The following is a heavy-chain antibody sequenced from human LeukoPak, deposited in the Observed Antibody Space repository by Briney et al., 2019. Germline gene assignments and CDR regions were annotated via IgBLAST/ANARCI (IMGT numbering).Heavy chain of an antibody. CDR1: GFSVSGYW. Sequence: GFLRLSCAVSGFSVSGYWMTWVCQAPGKGLEWVANIKQDGSEKNYVDSVKGRFTISRDNAENSLFLQMNSLRVEDTAVYYCAREWQGGIAAAGTRIEGDCWGQGTLVAVSS. J-gene: IGHJ4*02. V-gene: IGHV3-7*01. D-gene: IGHD6-13*01. CDR2: IKQDGSEK. CDR3: AREWQGGIAAAGTRIEGDC.